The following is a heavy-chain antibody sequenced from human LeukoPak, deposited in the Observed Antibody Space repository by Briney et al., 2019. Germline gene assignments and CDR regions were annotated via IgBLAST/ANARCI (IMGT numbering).Heavy chain of an antibody. CDR2: INHSGST. CDR3: ARASRGRPRFAY. CDR1: GGSLSVYY. Sequence: SETLSLTCAVYGGSLSVYYWSWIRQPPGKGLEWIGEINHSGSTNYNPSLKSRVTISVDTSKNQFSLKLSSVTAADTAVYYCARASRGRPRFAYWGQGTLVTVSS. D-gene: IGHD3-10*01. J-gene: IGHJ4*02. V-gene: IGHV4-34*01.